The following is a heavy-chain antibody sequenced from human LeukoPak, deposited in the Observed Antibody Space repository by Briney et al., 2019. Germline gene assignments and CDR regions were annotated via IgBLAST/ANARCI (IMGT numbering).Heavy chain of an antibody. CDR3: AREMVGIAAAGTGFDY. CDR2: IYYSGST. V-gene: IGHV4-31*03. J-gene: IGHJ4*02. CDR1: GGSISSGGYY. Sequence: SETLSLTCTVSGGSISSGGYYWSWIRQHPGKGLEWIGYIYYSGSTYYNPSLKCRVTISVDTSKNQFSLKLSSVTAADTAVYYCAREMVGIAAAGTGFDYWGQGTLVTVSS. D-gene: IGHD6-13*01.